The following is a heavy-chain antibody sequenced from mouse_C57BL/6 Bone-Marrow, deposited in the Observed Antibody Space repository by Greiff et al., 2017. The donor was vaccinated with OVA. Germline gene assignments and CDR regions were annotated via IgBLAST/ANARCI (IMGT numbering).Heavy chain of an antibody. CDR1: GYTFTNYW. Sequence: VQRVESGAELVRPGTSVKMSCKASGYTFTNYWIGWAKQRPGHGLEWIGDIYPGGGYTNYNEKFKGKATLTADKSSSTAYMQFSSLTSEDSAIYYCARLGAMDYWGQGTSVTVSS. V-gene: IGHV1-63*01. CDR3: ARLGAMDY. CDR2: IYPGGGYT. J-gene: IGHJ4*01. D-gene: IGHD3-3*01.